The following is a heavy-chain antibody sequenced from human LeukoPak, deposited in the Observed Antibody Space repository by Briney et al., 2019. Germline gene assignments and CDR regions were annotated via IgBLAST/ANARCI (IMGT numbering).Heavy chain of an antibody. D-gene: IGHD3-10*02. CDR2: IKQDGSEK. Sequence: HPGGSLRLSCAASGFTFGSYWMSWVRQAPGKGLEWVANIKQDGSEKYYVDSVKGRFTISRDNAKNSLYLQMNSLRAEDTAVYYCAELGITMIGGVWGKGTTVTISS. CDR1: GFTFGSYW. CDR3: AELGITMIGGV. J-gene: IGHJ6*04. V-gene: IGHV3-7*01.